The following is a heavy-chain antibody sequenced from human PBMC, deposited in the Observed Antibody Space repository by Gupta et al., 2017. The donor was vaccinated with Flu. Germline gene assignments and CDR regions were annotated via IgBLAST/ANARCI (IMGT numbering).Heavy chain of an antibody. D-gene: IGHD5-12*01. Sequence: QVTLKESGPVLVKPTETRTLTCTVPGFSLSNARMGVSWIRQPPGKALEWLAHIFSNDEKSYSTSLKSRLTISKDTSKSQVVLTMTNMDPVDTATYYCARIIFPPLIGRDGYKVFDYWGQGTLVTVSS. CDR2: IFSNDEK. J-gene: IGHJ4*02. V-gene: IGHV2-26*01. CDR1: GFSLSNARMG. CDR3: ARIIFPPLIGRDGYKVFDY.